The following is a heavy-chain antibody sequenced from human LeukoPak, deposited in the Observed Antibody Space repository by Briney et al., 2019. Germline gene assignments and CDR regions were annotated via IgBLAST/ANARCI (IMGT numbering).Heavy chain of an antibody. J-gene: IGHJ4*02. CDR3: APKGGGYYDSSGYYSRGYFDY. V-gene: IGHV3-23*01. CDR1: GFTFSSYA. Sequence: GGSLRLSCAASGFTFSSYAMSWVRQAPGKGLEWVSAISGSGGSTYYADSVKGRFTISRDNSKNTLYLQMNSLRAEDTAVYYCAPKGGGYYDSSGYYSRGYFDYWGQGTLVTVSS. CDR2: ISGSGGST. D-gene: IGHD3-22*01.